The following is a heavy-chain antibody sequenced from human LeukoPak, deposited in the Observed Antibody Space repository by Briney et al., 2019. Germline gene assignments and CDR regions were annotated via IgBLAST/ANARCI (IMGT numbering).Heavy chain of an antibody. V-gene: IGHV3-21*01. J-gene: IGHJ3*02. D-gene: IGHD1-26*01. CDR1: GFTFSSYS. Sequence: GGSLRLSCAASGFTFSSYSMNWVRQAPGKGLEWVSSISSSSSYIYYADSVKGRFTISRDNAKNSLYLQMNSLRADDTAVYYCARETGSYNAFDIWGQGTMVTVCS. CDR3: ARETGSYNAFDI. CDR2: ISSSSSYI.